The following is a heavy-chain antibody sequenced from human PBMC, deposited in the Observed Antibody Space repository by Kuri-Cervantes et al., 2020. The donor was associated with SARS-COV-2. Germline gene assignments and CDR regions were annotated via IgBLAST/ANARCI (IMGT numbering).Heavy chain of an antibody. CDR3: ASYSGYSYGMGFGYYYYGMDV. J-gene: IGHJ6*02. CDR1: GFIFSDYA. CDR2: IYSGGST. Sequence: GESLKISCAASGFIFSDYAMNWVRQAPGKGLEWVSVIYSGGSTYYADSVKGRFTISRDNSKNTLYLQMNSLRAEDTAVYYCASYSGYSYGMGFGYYYYGMDVWGQGTMVTVSS. D-gene: IGHD5-18*01. V-gene: IGHV3-66*01.